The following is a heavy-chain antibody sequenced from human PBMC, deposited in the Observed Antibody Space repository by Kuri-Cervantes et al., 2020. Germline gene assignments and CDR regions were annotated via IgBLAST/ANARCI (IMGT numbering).Heavy chain of an antibody. CDR1: GGSISSYY. V-gene: IGHV4-59*12. J-gene: IGHJ3*02. Sequence: WGSLRLSCTVSGGSISSYYWSWIRQPPGKGLEWIGYIYYSGSNNYNPSLKSRVTISVDKSKNQFSLKLSSVTDADTAVYYCARDPVSYCSSTRCYRSSAFDIWGQGTMVTVSS. CDR2: IYYSGSN. CDR3: ARDPVSYCSSTRCYRSSAFDI. D-gene: IGHD2-2*02.